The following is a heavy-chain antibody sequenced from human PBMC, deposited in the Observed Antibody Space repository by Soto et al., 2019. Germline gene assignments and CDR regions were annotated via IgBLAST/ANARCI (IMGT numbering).Heavy chain of an antibody. CDR1: GYTFTSYG. J-gene: IGHJ4*02. Sequence: QVQLVQSGAEVKKPGASVKVSCKASGYTFTSYGISWVRQAPGQGLEWMGWISAYNGNTNYAQKLQGRVTMTTDSSTSTAYMELRSLRSDDTAVYYCARDIVVVVAAHQFDYWGQGTLVTVSS. CDR3: ARDIVVVVAAHQFDY. V-gene: IGHV1-18*01. D-gene: IGHD2-15*01. CDR2: ISAYNGNT.